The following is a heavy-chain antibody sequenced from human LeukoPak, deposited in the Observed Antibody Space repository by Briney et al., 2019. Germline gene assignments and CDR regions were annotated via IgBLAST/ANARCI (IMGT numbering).Heavy chain of an antibody. Sequence: SETPSLTCAVSGGSLSSGGYAGGWIRQPPGEGLGWIRYIDHRGSTYYNPPLKSRVTISVDRSKNQFSLKLSSVTAADTAVYYCARGDYDSSGYYSRWFDPWGQGTLVTVSS. V-gene: IGHV4-30-2*01. J-gene: IGHJ5*02. CDR2: IDHRGST. CDR1: GGSLSSGGYA. D-gene: IGHD3-22*01. CDR3: ARGDYDSSGYYSRWFDP.